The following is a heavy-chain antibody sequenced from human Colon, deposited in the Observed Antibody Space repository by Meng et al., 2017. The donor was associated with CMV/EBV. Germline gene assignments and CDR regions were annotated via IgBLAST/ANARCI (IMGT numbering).Heavy chain of an antibody. Sequence: GESLKISCAASGFTFSSYSMNWVRQAPGKGLEWVSYISSSSSTIYYADSVKGRFTISRDNTKNTVYLQMNSLRAEDTATYYCSPVDDYWGRGTLVTVSS. V-gene: IGHV3-48*04. J-gene: IGHJ4*02. CDR2: ISSSSSTI. CDR3: SPVDDY. D-gene: IGHD6-19*01. CDR1: GFTFSSYS.